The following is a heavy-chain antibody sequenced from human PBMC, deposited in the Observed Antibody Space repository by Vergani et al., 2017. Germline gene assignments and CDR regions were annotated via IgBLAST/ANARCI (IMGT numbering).Heavy chain of an antibody. D-gene: IGHD4-17*01. Sequence: EVQLVESGGGLVQPGGSLRLSCAASGFTFSSYWMSWVRQAPGKGLEWVANIKQDGSEKYYADSVKGRFTISRDNSKNTLYLQMNSLRAEDTAVYYCARDQYVYGIDYWGQGTLVTVSS. CDR2: IKQDGSEK. J-gene: IGHJ4*02. CDR3: ARDQYVYGIDY. V-gene: IGHV3-7*01. CDR1: GFTFSSYW.